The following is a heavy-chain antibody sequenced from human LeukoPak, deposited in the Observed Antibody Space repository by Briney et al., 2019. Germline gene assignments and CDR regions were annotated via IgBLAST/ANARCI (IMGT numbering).Heavy chain of an antibody. Sequence: PGGSLRLSCAASGFTFDDYAMHWVRQAPGKGLEWVSGISWNSGSIGYADSVKGRFTISRDNAKNSLYLQMNSLRAEDTALYYCAKVYSSDWQHDNWFDPWGQGTLVTVSS. CDR3: AKVYSSDWQHDNWFDP. D-gene: IGHD6-19*01. J-gene: IGHJ5*02. CDR1: GFTFDDYA. V-gene: IGHV3-9*01. CDR2: ISWNSGSI.